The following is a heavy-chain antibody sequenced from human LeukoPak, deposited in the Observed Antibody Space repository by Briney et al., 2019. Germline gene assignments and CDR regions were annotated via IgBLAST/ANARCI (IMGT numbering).Heavy chain of an antibody. J-gene: IGHJ4*02. CDR2: INPNSGGT. CDR1: GYTLTGYY. CDR3: ARPPSSRGRIDFDY. Sequence: ASVKVSCKASGYTLTGYYMHWVRQAPGQGLEWMGWINPNSGGTNYAQKFQGRVTMTRDTSISTAYMELSRLRSEDTAVYYCARPPSSRGRIDFDYWGQGTLVTVSS. D-gene: IGHD1-14*01. V-gene: IGHV1-2*02.